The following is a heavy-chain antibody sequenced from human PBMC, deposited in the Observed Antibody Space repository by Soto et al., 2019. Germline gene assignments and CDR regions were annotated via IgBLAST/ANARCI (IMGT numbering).Heavy chain of an antibody. D-gene: IGHD3-10*02. CDR2: IFYSGST. CDR1: GGSISSYY. V-gene: IGHV4-59*01. Sequence: QVQLQESGPGLVKPSETLSLTCTVSGGSISSYYWSWIRQPPGKGLEWIGFIFYSGSTSYNPSLKSRVPISIDTSEYQSSLKLNSVTAADTAVYYCASMIGDPVLSFDSWGQGTLVAVSS. J-gene: IGHJ5*01. CDR3: ASMIGDPVLSFDS.